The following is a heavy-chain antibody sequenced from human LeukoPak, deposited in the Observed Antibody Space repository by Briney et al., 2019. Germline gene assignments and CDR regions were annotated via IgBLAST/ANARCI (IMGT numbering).Heavy chain of an antibody. V-gene: IGHV4-39*01. CDR1: GGSFSTNTYY. CDR3: ARHSLSGGIDY. J-gene: IGHJ4*02. Sequence: SETLSLTCTVSGGSFSTNTYYWGWIRQPPGKGLEWIENIYFSGTTHYNPSLKSRVTISVDTSKNQFSLKLNSVTAADTAVYYCARHSLSGGIDYWGQGTLVTVSS. CDR2: IYFSGTT. D-gene: IGHD3-16*01.